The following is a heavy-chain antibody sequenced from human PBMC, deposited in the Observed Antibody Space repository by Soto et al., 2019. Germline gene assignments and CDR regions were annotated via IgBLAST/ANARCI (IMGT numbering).Heavy chain of an antibody. V-gene: IGHV4-59*08. CDR3: ARGGWRHIDY. J-gene: IGHJ4*02. Sequence: PSETLCLTCSVSGGSIGSYYWSWIRQPPGKGLEWIGYIYYSGSTNYNPALKSRVTIAADTSKNQFSLKLSSVTAADTAVDYCARGGWRHIDYWGQGTLVTVSS. D-gene: IGHD3-3*01. CDR1: GGSIGSYY. CDR2: IYYSGST.